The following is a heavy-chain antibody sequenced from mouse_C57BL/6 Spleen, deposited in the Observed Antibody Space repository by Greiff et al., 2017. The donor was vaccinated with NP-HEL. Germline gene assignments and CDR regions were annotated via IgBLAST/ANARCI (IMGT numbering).Heavy chain of an antibody. CDR2: ISNGGSST. CDR3: ARDNYYGSSL. D-gene: IGHD1-1*01. Sequence: DVKLVESGGGLVQPGGSLKLSCAASGFTFSDYYMYWVRQTPEKRLEWVAYISNGGSSTYYPDTVKGRFTISRDNAKNTLYLQMSRLKSEDTAMYYCARDNYYGSSLWGQGTSVTVSS. CDR1: GFTFSDYY. J-gene: IGHJ4*01. V-gene: IGHV5-12*01.